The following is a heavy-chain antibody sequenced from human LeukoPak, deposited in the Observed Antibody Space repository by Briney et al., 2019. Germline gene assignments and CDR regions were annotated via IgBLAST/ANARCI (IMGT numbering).Heavy chain of an antibody. V-gene: IGHV3-23*01. CDR1: GFTFSTCA. D-gene: IGHD3-16*01. J-gene: IGHJ4*02. Sequence: TGGSLRLSCAASGFTFSTCAISWVRQAPGKGLEWVSTISGSDGYTYYADSVKGRFTISRDNSKNTLYLQMNSLRVEDAAVYYCAKMDMIRLGGYQPFDSWGQGTPITVSS. CDR3: AKMDMIRLGGYQPFDS. CDR2: ISGSDGYT.